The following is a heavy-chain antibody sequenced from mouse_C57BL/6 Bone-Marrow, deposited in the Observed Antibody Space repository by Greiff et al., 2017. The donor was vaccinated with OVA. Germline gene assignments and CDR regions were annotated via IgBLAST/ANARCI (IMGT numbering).Heavy chain of an antibody. D-gene: IGHD3-1*01. CDR3: ARCISAGARYYLDY. V-gene: IGHV1-81*01. CDR2: IYPRSGNT. Sequence: VKLQESGAELARPGASVKLSCKASGYTFTSYGISWVKQRTGQGLEWIGEIYPRSGNTYYNEKFKGKATLTADKSSSTAYMELRSLTSEDAAVYFCARCISAGARYYLDYWGQGTSLTVSS. CDR1: GYTFTSYG. J-gene: IGHJ2*02.